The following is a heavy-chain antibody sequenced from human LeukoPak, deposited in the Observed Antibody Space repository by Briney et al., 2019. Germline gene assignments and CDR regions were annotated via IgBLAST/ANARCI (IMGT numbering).Heavy chain of an antibody. Sequence: GGSLRLSCAASGFTFSNYAMSWVRQAPGKGLEWISAISGSGGSTSYADSVKGRSTISRDNAKNSLYLQMNSLRAEDTAVYYCANLEIGWFDPWGQGTLVTVSS. V-gene: IGHV3-23*01. CDR1: GFTFSNYA. CDR2: ISGSGGST. CDR3: ANLEIGWFDP. J-gene: IGHJ5*02.